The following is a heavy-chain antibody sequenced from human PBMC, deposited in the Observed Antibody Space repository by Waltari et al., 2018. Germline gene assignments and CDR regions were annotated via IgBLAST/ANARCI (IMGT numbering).Heavy chain of an antibody. CDR1: GDSLSGNYW. CDR3: AGDRAIGLFFDY. Sequence: QVQLQESGQGLVKPSGNLSLTCAVSGDSLSGNYWWSWVHQSPEKGLKWIGQVHHSGKTAYNPPLQSRIPISLDKPKNQFSLNLNSVTAADTAVYYCAGDRAIGLFFDYWGRGTLVTVSS. V-gene: IGHV4-4*02. D-gene: IGHD2-2*01. J-gene: IGHJ4*02. CDR2: VHHSGKT.